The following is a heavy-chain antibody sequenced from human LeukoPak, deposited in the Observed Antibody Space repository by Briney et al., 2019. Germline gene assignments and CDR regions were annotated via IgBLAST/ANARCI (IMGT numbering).Heavy chain of an antibody. D-gene: IGHD5-18*01. Sequence: GGSPRLSCAASGFTFSSYAMHWVRQAPGKGLEYVSAISSNGGSTYYANSVKGRFTISRDNSKNTLYLQMGSLRAEDMAVYYCARGQVDTAMDYWGQGTLVTVSS. CDR3: ARGQVDTAMDY. CDR1: GFTFSSYA. J-gene: IGHJ4*02. CDR2: ISSNGGST. V-gene: IGHV3-64*01.